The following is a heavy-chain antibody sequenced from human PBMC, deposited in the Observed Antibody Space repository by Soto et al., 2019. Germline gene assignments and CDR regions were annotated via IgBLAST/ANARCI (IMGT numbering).Heavy chain of an antibody. Sequence: SGPTLVNPTPTLTLTCTFSGFSLSPSGVGVGWIRQPPGKALEWLALIYWDDDKRYSPSLKSRLTITKDTSKNQVVLTMTNMDPVETATYYCAHTPYDYIWGSYRYDGFDYWGQGTLVTVSS. V-gene: IGHV2-5*02. CDR2: IYWDDDK. J-gene: IGHJ4*02. CDR1: GFSLSPSGVG. CDR3: AHTPYDYIWGSYRYDGFDY. D-gene: IGHD3-16*02.